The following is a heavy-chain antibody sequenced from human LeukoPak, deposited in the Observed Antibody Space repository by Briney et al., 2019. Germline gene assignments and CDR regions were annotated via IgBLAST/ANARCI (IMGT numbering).Heavy chain of an antibody. CDR1: GGSISSGRNY. D-gene: IGHD5-12*01. CDR2: IYYSGST. Sequence: SETLSLTCTVSGGSISSGRNYWGWIRQPPGKGLEWIGSIYYSGSTYFNPSLKTRVTILVDTSKNQFSLKVNSVTAADTAVYYWGRTFAPWRVDFDYWARETLVPV. CDR3: GRTFAPWRVDFDY. V-gene: IGHV4-39*07. J-gene: IGHJ4*02.